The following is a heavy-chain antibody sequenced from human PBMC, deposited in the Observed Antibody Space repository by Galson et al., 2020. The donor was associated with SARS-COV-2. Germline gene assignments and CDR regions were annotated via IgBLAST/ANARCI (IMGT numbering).Heavy chain of an antibody. J-gene: IGHJ3*02. CDR2: IYYSWST. CDR3: ARLPYYYDSSYAFDI. D-gene: IGHD3-22*01. Sequence: SETLSLTCTVSGSSISSSSYYWGWIRQPPGKGLEWIGNIYYSWSTYYNPSLKSRVTISVDTSKNQFSLKLSSVTAADTAVYYCARLPYYYDSSYAFDIWGQGTMVTVSS. CDR1: GSSISSSSYY. V-gene: IGHV4-39*01.